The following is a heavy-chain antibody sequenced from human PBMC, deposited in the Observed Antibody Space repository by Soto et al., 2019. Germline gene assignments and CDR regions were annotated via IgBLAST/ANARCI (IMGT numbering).Heavy chain of an antibody. J-gene: IGHJ3*02. Sequence: SETLSLTCAVYGGSFSGYYWSWIRQPPGKGLERIGEINHSGSTNYNPSLKSRVTISVDTSKNQFSLKLSSVTAADTAVYYCARYRRYCSGGSCYSKDDAFDIWGQGTMVTVSS. CDR3: ARYRRYCSGGSCYSKDDAFDI. D-gene: IGHD2-15*01. V-gene: IGHV4-34*01. CDR2: INHSGST. CDR1: GGSFSGYY.